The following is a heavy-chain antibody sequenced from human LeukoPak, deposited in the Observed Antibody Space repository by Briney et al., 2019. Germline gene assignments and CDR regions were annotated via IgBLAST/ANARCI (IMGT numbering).Heavy chain of an antibody. J-gene: IGHJ6*04. CDR3: ARDPLPYCSGGSCYPV. CDR2: ISSGGSTI. CDR1: GFTFSGYE. D-gene: IGHD2-15*01. Sequence: GGSLRLSCAASGFTFSGYEMHWVRQAPGKGLEWVSYISSGGSTIYYADSVKGRFTISRDNAKNSLYLQMNSLRAEDTAVYYCARDPLPYCSGGSCYPVWGKGTTVTVSS. V-gene: IGHV3-48*03.